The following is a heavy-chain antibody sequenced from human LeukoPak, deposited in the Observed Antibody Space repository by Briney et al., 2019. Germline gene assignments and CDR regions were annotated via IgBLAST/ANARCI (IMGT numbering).Heavy chain of an antibody. Sequence: GGSLRLSCAASGFTFSSYAMSWVRQAPGKGLEWVSAISGSGGSTNYADSVKGRFTISRDNSKNTLYLQMNSLRAEDTAVYYCAKCRSLTVAAKNYWGQGTLVTVSS. D-gene: IGHD6-19*01. CDR3: AKCRSLTVAAKNY. CDR1: GFTFSSYA. J-gene: IGHJ4*02. CDR2: ISGSGGST. V-gene: IGHV3-23*01.